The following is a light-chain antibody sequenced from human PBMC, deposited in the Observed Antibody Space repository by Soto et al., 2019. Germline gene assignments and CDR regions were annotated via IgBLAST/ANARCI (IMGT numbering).Light chain of an antibody. V-gene: IGLV1-47*01. J-gene: IGLJ1*01. CDR2: RNN. Sequence: QSVLTQPPSASGTPGQRVTISCSGSSSNIGSNYVYWYRQLPGTAPKLLIYRNNQRPSGVPDRFSGSKSGTSASLAISGLRSEDEADYYCCSYAGSFTYVFGTGTKLTVL. CDR1: SSNIGSNY. CDR3: CSYAGSFTYV.